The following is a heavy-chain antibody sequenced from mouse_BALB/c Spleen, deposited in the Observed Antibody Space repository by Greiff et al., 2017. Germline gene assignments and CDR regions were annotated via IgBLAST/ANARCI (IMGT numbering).Heavy chain of an antibody. CDR2: INPSNGGT. V-gene: IGHV1S81*02. Sequence: VQLQQSGAELVKPGASVKLSCKASGYTFTSYYMYWVKQRPGQGLEWIGEINPSNGGTNFNEKFKSKATLTVDKSSSTAYMQLSSLTSEDSAVYYCARHEDYYFDYWGQGTTLTVSS. CDR1: GYTFTSYY. CDR3: ARHEDYYFDY. J-gene: IGHJ2*01.